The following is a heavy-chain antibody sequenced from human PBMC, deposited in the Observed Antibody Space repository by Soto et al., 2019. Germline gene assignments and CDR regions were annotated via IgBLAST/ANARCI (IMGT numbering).Heavy chain of an antibody. CDR1: GFTFSSYG. Sequence: GGSLRLSCAASGFTFSSYGMHWVRQAPGKGLEWVAVISYDGSNKYYADSVKGRLTISRDNSKNTLYLQMNSLRAEDTAVYYCAKVSGDYLFDYWGQGTLVTVSS. CDR2: ISYDGSNK. CDR3: AKVSGDYLFDY. D-gene: IGHD4-17*01. V-gene: IGHV3-30*18. J-gene: IGHJ4*02.